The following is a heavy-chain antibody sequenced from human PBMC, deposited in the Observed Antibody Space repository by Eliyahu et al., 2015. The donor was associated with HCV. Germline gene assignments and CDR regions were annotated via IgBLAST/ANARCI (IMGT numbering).Heavy chain of an antibody. CDR3: ARDGFGDYRGRYFDC. CDR1: GFTFXIYA. J-gene: IGHJ4*02. Sequence: QVQLVESGGGVVQPGTSLRLSXAAXGFTFXIYAMNWVRQAPGKGLEWVAVISYDGSNKYYADSVKGRFTISRDNSRDTLYLQMNSLRDEDTAVYYCARDGFGDYRGRYFDCWGQGTLVTVSS. CDR2: ISYDGSNK. D-gene: IGHD4-17*01. V-gene: IGHV3-30-3*01.